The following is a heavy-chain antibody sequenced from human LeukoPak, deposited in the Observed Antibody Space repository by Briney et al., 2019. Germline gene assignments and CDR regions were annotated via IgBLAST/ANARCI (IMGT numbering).Heavy chain of an antibody. D-gene: IGHD2-8*01. CDR3: ASSLDCTNGVCHYYFDY. CDR2: IIPIFGTA. CDR1: GGTFSSYA. J-gene: IGHJ4*02. V-gene: IGHV1-69*05. Sequence: SVKVSCKASGGTFSSYAISWVRQAPGQGLEWMGGIIPIFGTANYAQKFQGRVTITTDESTSTAYMELSSLRSEDTAVYYCASSLDCTNGVCHYYFDYWGQGTLVTVSS.